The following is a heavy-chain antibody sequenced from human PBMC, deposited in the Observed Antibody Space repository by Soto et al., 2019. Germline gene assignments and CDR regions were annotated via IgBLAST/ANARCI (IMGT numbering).Heavy chain of an antibody. J-gene: IGHJ4*02. CDR1: GFTFSSYG. Sequence: QVQLVESGGGVVQPGRSLRLSCAASGFTFSSYGMHWVRQAPGKGLEWVAVIWYDGSNKYYADSVKGRFTISRDNSKNTLYMQMNSLRAEDTVVYYWARDRGGYYDSSGYYFDYWGQGTLVTVSS. CDR2: IWYDGSNK. D-gene: IGHD3-22*01. CDR3: ARDRGGYYDSSGYYFDY. V-gene: IGHV3-33*01.